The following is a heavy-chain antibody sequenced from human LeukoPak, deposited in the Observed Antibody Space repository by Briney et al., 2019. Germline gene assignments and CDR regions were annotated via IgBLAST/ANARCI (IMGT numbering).Heavy chain of an antibody. D-gene: IGHD1-26*01. CDR2: IGDKGSRYTT. CDR1: GGYFSDQY. Sequence: GGCLRLSCVAAGGYFSDQYMDLVRQAPGRGLQWVGRIGDKGSRYTTEYAASVKGRFSISRDDSKNSLYLQMNNLKPEDTALYYCTRGYSGKSVYGFDIWGQGTMVTVSS. J-gene: IGHJ3*02. V-gene: IGHV3-72*01. CDR3: TRGYSGKSVYGFDI.